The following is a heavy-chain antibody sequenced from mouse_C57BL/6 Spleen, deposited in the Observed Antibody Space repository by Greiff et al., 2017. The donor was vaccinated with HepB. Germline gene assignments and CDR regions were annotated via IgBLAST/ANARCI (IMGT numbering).Heavy chain of an antibody. V-gene: IGHV14-4*01. CDR1: GFNIKDDY. D-gene: IGHD1-1*01. CDR3: TQRLDYSGSSYPWFAY. J-gene: IGHJ3*01. Sequence: VHVKQSGAELVRPGASVKLSCTASGFNIKDDYMHWVKQRPEQGLEWIGWIDPENGDTEYASKFQGKATITADTSSNTAYLQLSSLTSEDTAVYYCTQRLDYSGSSYPWFAYWGQGTLVTVSA. CDR2: IDPENGDT.